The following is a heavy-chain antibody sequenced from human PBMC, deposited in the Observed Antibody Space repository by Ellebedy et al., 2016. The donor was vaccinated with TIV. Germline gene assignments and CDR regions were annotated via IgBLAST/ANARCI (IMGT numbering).Heavy chain of an antibody. CDR2: IYSSVTT. D-gene: IGHD1-14*01. CDR3: ARTTAFDV. CDR1: GGSISSYY. Sequence: SETLSLTXGVSGGSISSYYWSWIRQPPGRGLDWIGYIYSSVTTNYNPSLKGRVTMSVDTSKNQFSLRLTSVTAADTAVYYCARTTAFDVWGQGTMVTVSS. V-gene: IGHV4-59*01. J-gene: IGHJ3*01.